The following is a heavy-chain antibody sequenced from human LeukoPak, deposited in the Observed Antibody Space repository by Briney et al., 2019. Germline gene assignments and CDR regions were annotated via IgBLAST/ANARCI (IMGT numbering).Heavy chain of an antibody. D-gene: IGHD2-8*02. V-gene: IGHV3-23*01. Sequence: GGSLRLSCAASGFTFTSYAMTWVRQAPGKGLESVSTVSGSAGRTDYADSVKGRFTISRDNLKNTLYLQMNGLRAEDTAVYYCAKNRGHCVDGVCHNYYYMDVWGKGTTVTVSS. CDR1: GFTFTSYA. CDR3: AKNRGHCVDGVCHNYYYMDV. CDR2: VSGSAGRT. J-gene: IGHJ6*03.